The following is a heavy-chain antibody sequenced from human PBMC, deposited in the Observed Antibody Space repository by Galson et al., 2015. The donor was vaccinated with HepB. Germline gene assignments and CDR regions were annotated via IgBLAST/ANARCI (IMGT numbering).Heavy chain of an antibody. CDR3: TRLADRAGDSSS. D-gene: IGHD6-13*01. J-gene: IGHJ4*02. Sequence: SLSLSCAASGFTFSGSAMHWVRQTSGKGLEWVGRIGSKANNSATAYAASVNGRFSISRDDSKNTAFRQRTSLKTEDTAGYYGTRLADRAGDSSSGGQGTLVTV. V-gene: IGHV3-73*01. CDR2: IGSKANNSAT. CDR1: GFTFSGSA.